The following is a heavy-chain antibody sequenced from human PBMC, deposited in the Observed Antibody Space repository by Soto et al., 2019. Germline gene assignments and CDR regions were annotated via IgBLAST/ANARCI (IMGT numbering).Heavy chain of an antibody. J-gene: IGHJ6*03. CDR2: MNPNSGNT. Sequence: ASVKVSCKASGYPFTSYDINWVRQATGQGLEWMGWMNPNSGNTGYAQKFQGRVTMTRNTSISTAYMELSSLRSEDTAVYYCASGGRYYYGSGVKMQHYYYYYYMDVWGKGTTVTVSS. CDR1: GYPFTSYD. CDR3: ASGGRYYYGSGVKMQHYYYYYYMDV. V-gene: IGHV1-8*01. D-gene: IGHD3-10*01.